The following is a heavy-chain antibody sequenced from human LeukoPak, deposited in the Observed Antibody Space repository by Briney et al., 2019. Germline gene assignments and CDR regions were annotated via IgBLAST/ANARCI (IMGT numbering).Heavy chain of an antibody. V-gene: IGHV4-59*07. CDR1: GGSISSYY. J-gene: IGHJ6*02. CDR2: IYYSVST. CDR3: ARARLRNYYYYGMDV. Sequence: PSDTLSLTCTVSGGSISSYYWSWLRQPPGKGLEGIGYIYYSVSTNYNPSLKSRVTISVDTSKNQFSLKLSSVTAADTAVYYCARARLRNYYYYGMDVWGQGTTVTVSS.